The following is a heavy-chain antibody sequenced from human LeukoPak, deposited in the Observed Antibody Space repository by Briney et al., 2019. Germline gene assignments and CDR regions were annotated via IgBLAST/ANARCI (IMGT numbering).Heavy chain of an antibody. CDR2: IYYSGST. CDR3: ARDTSYPGGFYYYMDV. D-gene: IGHD5-18*01. J-gene: IGHJ6*03. V-gene: IGHV4-59*13. Sequence: SETLSLTCTVSGGSISSYYWSWIRQPPGKGLEWIGYIYYSGSTYYNPSLKSRVTISVDTSKNQFSLKLNSVTAADTAVYDCARDTSYPGGFYYYMDVWGKGTTVTVSS. CDR1: GGSISSYY.